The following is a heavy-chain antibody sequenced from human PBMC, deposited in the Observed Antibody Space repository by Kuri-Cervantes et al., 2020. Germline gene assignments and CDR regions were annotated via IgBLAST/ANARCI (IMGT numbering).Heavy chain of an antibody. CDR1: GFTFSSYD. Sequence: LSLTCAASGFTFSSYDMHWVRQATGKGLEWVSAIGTAGDTYYPGSVKGRFTISRENAKNSLYLQMNSLRTEDTAVYYCGRGTDYGDYAGLDYWGQGTRGTVSS. CDR2: IGTAGDT. J-gene: IGHJ4*02. D-gene: IGHD4-17*01. V-gene: IGHV3-13*01. CDR3: GRGTDYGDYAGLDY.